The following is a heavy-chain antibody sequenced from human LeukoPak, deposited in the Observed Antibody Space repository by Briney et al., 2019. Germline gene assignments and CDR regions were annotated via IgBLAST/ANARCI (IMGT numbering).Heavy chain of an antibody. CDR2: IIPILGIA. J-gene: IGHJ3*02. V-gene: IGHV1-69*04. Sequence: SVKVSCKASGGTFSSYAISWVRQAPGQGLEWMGRIIPILGIANYAQKLQGRVTMTTDTSTSTAYMELRSLRSDDTAVYYCARPRYNWNDIDAFDIWGQGTMVTVSS. CDR1: GGTFSSYA. D-gene: IGHD1-1*01. CDR3: ARPRYNWNDIDAFDI.